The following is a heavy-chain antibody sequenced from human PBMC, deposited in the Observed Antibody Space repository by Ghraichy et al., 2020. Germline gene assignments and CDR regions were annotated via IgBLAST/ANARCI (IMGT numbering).Heavy chain of an antibody. J-gene: IGHJ6*02. CDR3: ARELCSGGSCYSPFNGMDV. Sequence: GGSLRLSCAASGFTFSSYGMHWVRQAPGKGLEWVAVIWYDGSNKYYADSVKGRFTISRDNSKNTLYLQMNSLRAEDTAVYYCARELCSGGSCYSPFNGMDVWGQGTTVTVS. CDR1: GFTFSSYG. CDR2: IWYDGSNK. D-gene: IGHD2-15*01. V-gene: IGHV3-33*01.